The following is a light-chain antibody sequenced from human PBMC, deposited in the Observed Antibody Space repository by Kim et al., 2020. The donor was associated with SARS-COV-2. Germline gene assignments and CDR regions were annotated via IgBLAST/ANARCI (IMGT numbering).Light chain of an antibody. J-gene: IGLJ3*02. CDR1: TGAVTSGYY. CDR3: LLYDGGAWV. CDR2: ITN. V-gene: IGLV7-43*01. Sequence: QAVVTQEPSLTVSPGGTVTLTCASSTGAVTSGYYPNWFQQKPGQAPRALIYITNNKHSWTPARFSGSLLGGKAALTLSGALPEDEAEYYCLLYDGGAWVFGGGTQLTVL.